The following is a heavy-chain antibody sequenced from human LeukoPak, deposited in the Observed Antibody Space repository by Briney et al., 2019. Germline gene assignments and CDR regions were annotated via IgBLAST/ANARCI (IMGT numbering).Heavy chain of an antibody. D-gene: IGHD2-15*01. CDR1: GFTFSSCG. Sequence: GGSLRLSCAASGFTFSSCGMHWVRQAPGKGLEWVAVISYDGSNKYYADSVKGRFTISRDNSKNTLYLQMNSLRAEDTAVYYCAKDPILRSAAATPIWFDPWGQGTLVTVSS. CDR3: AKDPILRSAAATPIWFDP. V-gene: IGHV3-30*18. CDR2: ISYDGSNK. J-gene: IGHJ5*02.